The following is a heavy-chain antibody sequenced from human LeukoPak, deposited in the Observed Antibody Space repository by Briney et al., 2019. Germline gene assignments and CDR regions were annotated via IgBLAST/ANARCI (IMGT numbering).Heavy chain of an antibody. D-gene: IGHD2-21*01. CDR3: ARDLWYNWFDP. Sequence: SGGSLRLSCAASGFTFSSYSMNWVRQAPGKGLEWVSSISSSSSYIYYADSVKGRFTISRDSAKNSLYLQMNSLRAEDTAVYYCARDLWYNWFDPWGQGTLVTVSS. CDR1: GFTFSSYS. J-gene: IGHJ5*02. CDR2: ISSSSSYI. V-gene: IGHV3-21*01.